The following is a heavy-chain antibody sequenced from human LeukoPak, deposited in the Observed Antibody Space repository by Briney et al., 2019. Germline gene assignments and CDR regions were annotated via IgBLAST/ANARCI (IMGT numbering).Heavy chain of an antibody. CDR2: ISSSSSYI. V-gene: IGHV3-21*01. CDR3: ARVGYYDSSGQGAFDI. J-gene: IGHJ3*02. D-gene: IGHD3-22*01. Sequence: GGSLRLSCAASGFTFSSYSMNWVRQAPGKGLEWVSSISSSSSYIYYADSVKGRFTISRDNAKNSLYLQMNSLRAEDTAVYYCARVGYYDSSGQGAFDIWGQGTMVTVSS. CDR1: GFTFSSYS.